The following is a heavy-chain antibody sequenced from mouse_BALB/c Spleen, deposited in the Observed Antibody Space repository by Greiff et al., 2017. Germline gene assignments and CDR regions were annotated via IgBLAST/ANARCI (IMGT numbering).Heavy chain of an antibody. CDR3: ARSYGSSYEAMDY. CDR1: GYSITSDYA. J-gene: IGHJ4*01. Sequence: EVQLQESGPGLVKPSQSLSLTCTVTGYSITSDYAWNWIRQFPGNTLEWMGYISYSGSTSYNPSLKSRISITRDTSKNQFFLQLNSVTTEDTATYYCARSYGSSYEAMDYWGQGTSVTVSS. CDR2: ISYSGST. D-gene: IGHD1-1*01. V-gene: IGHV3-2*02.